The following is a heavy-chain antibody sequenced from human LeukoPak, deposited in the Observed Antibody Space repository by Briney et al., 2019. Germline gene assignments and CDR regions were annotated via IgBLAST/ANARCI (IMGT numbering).Heavy chain of an antibody. Sequence: PGGSLRLSCAASGFSFRTFAMHWVRQAPGKGLEWLAIVSSDGNKRYYADSVRGRFTVSRDNYKNTLYLDINSLRSEDTAVYYCARGPLWVGQVLGDWLDPWGQGTLVTVSS. CDR2: VSSDGNKR. CDR3: ARGPLWVGQVLGDWLDP. CDR1: GFSFRTFA. J-gene: IGHJ5*02. V-gene: IGHV3-30-3*01. D-gene: IGHD3-10*01.